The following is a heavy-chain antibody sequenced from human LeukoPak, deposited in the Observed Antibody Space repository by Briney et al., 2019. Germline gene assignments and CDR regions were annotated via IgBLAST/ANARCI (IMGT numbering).Heavy chain of an antibody. D-gene: IGHD1-26*01. CDR2: INPNSGDT. Sequence: ASVKVSCKASGYTFTSYYMHWVRQAPGQGLEWLGWINPNSGDTDYAQKFQGRATMARDTSITTAYMELTRLRSDDTAVYHCARAGWYSGTYGVYFDYWGQGTLVTVSS. CDR1: GYTFTSYY. J-gene: IGHJ4*02. V-gene: IGHV1-2*02. CDR3: ARAGWYSGTYGVYFDY.